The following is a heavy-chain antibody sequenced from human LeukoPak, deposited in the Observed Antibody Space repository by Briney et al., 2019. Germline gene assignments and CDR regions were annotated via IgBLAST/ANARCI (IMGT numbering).Heavy chain of an antibody. Sequence: GGSLRLSCAASGFTFSSYAMHWVRQAPGKGLEYVSAISSNGGSTYYANSVKGRFTISRDNSKNTLYLQMGSLRAEDMAVYYCARSPLWFGEYYFDYWGQGTLATVSS. CDR2: ISSNGGST. CDR1: GFTFSSYA. V-gene: IGHV3-64*01. J-gene: IGHJ4*02. D-gene: IGHD3-10*01. CDR3: ARSPLWFGEYYFDY.